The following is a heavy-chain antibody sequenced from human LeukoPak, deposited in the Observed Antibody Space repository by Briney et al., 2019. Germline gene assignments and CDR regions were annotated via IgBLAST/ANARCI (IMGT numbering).Heavy chain of an antibody. J-gene: IGHJ5*02. CDR3: ARDSVAVRPGWFDP. D-gene: IGHD6-6*01. CDR1: RYTFTTYG. V-gene: IGHV1-18*01. CDR2: ISACNGYT. Sequence: GASVKVSCKPSRYTFTTYGISWVRQAPRQGLEWLGWISACNGYTTYAQKFQGRVTITTETSTRTAYMDLRSLKSDDTAVYYCARDSVAVRPGWFDPWGQGTLVTVSS.